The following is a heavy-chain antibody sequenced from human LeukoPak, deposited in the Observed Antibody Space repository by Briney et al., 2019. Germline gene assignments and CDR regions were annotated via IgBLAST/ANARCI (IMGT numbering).Heavy chain of an antibody. CDR3: ASRLGYSYYFDY. V-gene: IGHV4-39*01. CDR1: GGSISSSSYY. J-gene: IGHJ4*02. Sequence: SSETLSLTCTVSGGSISSSSYYWGWIRQPPGKGLEWIGSIYYSGSTYYNPSLKSRVTISVDTSKNQFSLKLSSVTAADTAVYYCASRLGYSYYFDYWGQGTLVTVSS. CDR2: IYYSGST. D-gene: IGHD5-18*01.